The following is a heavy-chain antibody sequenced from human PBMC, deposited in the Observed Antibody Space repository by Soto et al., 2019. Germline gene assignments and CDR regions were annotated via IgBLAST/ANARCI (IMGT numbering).Heavy chain of an antibody. V-gene: IGHV3-7*01. J-gene: IGHJ4*02. CDR3: ARVWNDGRIDY. D-gene: IGHD1-1*01. Sequence: EVQLVESGGGLVQPGGSLRLSCAGTGFTFRSYWMSWVRQAPGKGLEWVANINQDGSDKDCVDSVKGRFTISRDNAENSLYLQMNSLRAEDTAVYYCARVWNDGRIDYWGQGTLVTVSS. CDR2: INQDGSDK. CDR1: GFTFRSYW.